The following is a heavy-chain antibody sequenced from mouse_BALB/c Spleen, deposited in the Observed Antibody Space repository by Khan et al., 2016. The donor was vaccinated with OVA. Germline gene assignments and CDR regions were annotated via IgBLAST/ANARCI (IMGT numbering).Heavy chain of an antibody. Sequence: QVQLKQSGPGLVAPSQSLSITCTVSGFSLTDYGVSWIRQPPGKGLEWLGVIWGGGTTYYNSALISRLSISKDNSKSQVFLKMNSLHTDDTAMYYCAKELWSYYFALDYWGQGTSVTVSS. CDR1: GFSLTDYG. D-gene: IGHD1-1*02. J-gene: IGHJ4*01. CDR2: IWGGGTT. CDR3: AKELWSYYFALDY. V-gene: IGHV2-6-5*01.